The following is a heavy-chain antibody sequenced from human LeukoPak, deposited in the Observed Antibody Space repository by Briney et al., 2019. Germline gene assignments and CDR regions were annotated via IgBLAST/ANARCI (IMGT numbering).Heavy chain of an antibody. J-gene: IGHJ6*02. Sequence: PGESLKISCKGSGYSFTSYWISWVRQMPGKGLEWMGIINLGDSDTRYSPSFQGQVTISADKSISTAYLQWSSLKASDTAIYFCVYCSGGSSSYGMDVWGQGTTVTVSS. CDR2: INLGDSDT. V-gene: IGHV5-51*01. D-gene: IGHD2-15*01. CDR3: VYCSGGSSSYGMDV. CDR1: GYSFTSYW.